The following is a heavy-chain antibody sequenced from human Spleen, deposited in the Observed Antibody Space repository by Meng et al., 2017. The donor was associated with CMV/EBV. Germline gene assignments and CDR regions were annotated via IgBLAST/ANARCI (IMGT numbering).Heavy chain of an antibody. V-gene: IGHV1-2*02. CDR2: INPNSGGA. J-gene: IGHJ3*02. CDR3: ARGPRGADAFDI. Sequence: CKASGYSFTSYCIRWVRQAPGQGLEWMGWINPNSGGANYAQKFQGRVTVTRDTSITTAYMGLSSLRSDDTALDYCARGPRGADAFDIWGPGTMVTVSS. CDR1: GYSFTSYC.